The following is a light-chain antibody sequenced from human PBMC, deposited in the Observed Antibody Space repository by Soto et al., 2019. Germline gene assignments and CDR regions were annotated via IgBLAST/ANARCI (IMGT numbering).Light chain of an antibody. J-gene: IGLJ1*01. CDR3: CSYAGIKHFV. CDR2: EVN. CDR1: SSDVGGYNH. V-gene: IGLV2-8*01. Sequence: QSALTQPPSASGSPGQSVTISCTGTSSDVGGYNHVSWDQQHPGKAPKLMIYEVNKRPSGVPDRLSGSKSGNTASLTVSGLQAEDEADYYCCSYAGIKHFVFGTGTKVTVL.